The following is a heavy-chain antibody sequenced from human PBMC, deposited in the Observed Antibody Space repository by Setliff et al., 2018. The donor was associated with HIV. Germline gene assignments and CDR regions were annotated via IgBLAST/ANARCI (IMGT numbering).Heavy chain of an antibody. CDR3: ARERGITVTTVVAYYYYYYMDV. Sequence: GGSLRLSCAASGFTFSNYAMYWVRQAAGKGLEWVSFIYSDGRTYYAESVKGRFTISRDDSKNTLYLQMHSLGVEDTAVYYCARERGITVTTVVAYYYYYYMDVWGKGTTVTVSS. J-gene: IGHJ6*03. CDR2: IYSDGRT. CDR1: GFTFSNYA. V-gene: IGHV3-53*01. D-gene: IGHD4-4*01.